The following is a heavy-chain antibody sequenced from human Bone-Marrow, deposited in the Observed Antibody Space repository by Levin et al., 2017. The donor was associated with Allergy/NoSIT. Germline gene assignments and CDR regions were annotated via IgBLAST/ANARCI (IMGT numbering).Heavy chain of an antibody. CDR1: GFTFSSYG. V-gene: IGHV3-30*18. D-gene: IGHD2-2*01. Sequence: PGESLKISCAASGFTFSSYGMHWVRQAPGKGLEWVAVISYDGSNKYYADSVKGRFTISRDNSKNTLYLQMNSLRAEDTAVYYCANGYCSSTSCYRDYYYGMDVWGQGTTVTVSS. CDR2: ISYDGSNK. J-gene: IGHJ6*02. CDR3: ANGYCSSTSCYRDYYYGMDV.